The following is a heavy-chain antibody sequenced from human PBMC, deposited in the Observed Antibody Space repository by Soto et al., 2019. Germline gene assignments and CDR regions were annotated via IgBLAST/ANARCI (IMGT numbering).Heavy chain of an antibody. D-gene: IGHD6-13*01. Sequence: SVKVSCKASGGTFSSYAISWVRQAPGQGLEWMGGIIPIFGTANYAQKFQGRVTITADKSTSTAYMELSSLRSEDTAVYYCAVYSISWYGYHYYGMDVWGQRTTVIVSS. V-gene: IGHV1-69*06. J-gene: IGHJ6*02. CDR3: AVYSISWYGYHYYGMDV. CDR1: GGTFSSYA. CDR2: IIPIFGTA.